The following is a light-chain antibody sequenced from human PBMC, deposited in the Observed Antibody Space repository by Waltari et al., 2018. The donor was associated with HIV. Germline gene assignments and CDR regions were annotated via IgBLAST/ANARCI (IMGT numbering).Light chain of an antibody. J-gene: IGLJ2*01. CDR3: AAWDDSLNGVV. CDR1: SSNIGSNT. CDR2: SNN. Sequence: QSVLTQPPSASGTPGQRVTISCSGSSSNIGSNTVNWCQQLPGTAPKRLTYSNNQRPAGVPDRFSGSKSGTSASLAISGLQSEDEADYYCAAWDDSLNGVVFGGGTKLTVL. V-gene: IGLV1-44*01.